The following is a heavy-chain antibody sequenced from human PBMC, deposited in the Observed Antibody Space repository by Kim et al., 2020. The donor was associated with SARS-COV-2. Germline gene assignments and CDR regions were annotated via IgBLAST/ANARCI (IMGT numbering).Heavy chain of an antibody. D-gene: IGHD3-3*01. V-gene: IGHV3-30*18. J-gene: IGHJ3*02. CDR3: AKGGAGVFVVRNSERDAFDI. Sequence: GGSLRLSCAASGFTFSSYGMHWVRQAPGKGLEWVAVISYDGSNKYYADSVKGRFTISRDNSKNTLYLQMNSLRAEDTAVYYCAKGGAGVFVVRNSERDAFDIWGQGTMVTVSS. CDR2: ISYDGSNK. CDR1: GFTFSSYG.